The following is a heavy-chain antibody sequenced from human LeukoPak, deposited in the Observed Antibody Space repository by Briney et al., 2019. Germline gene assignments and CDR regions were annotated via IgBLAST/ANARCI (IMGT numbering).Heavy chain of an antibody. CDR1: GFTFSSYW. Sequence: GGSLRLSCAASGFTFSSYWMSWVRQAPGKGLEWVAYIQYDGSNEQYAHSVKGRFRISRDSSKNMLYLQMNSLRAEDTAVYYCAKDRCSDGIGCFYYYMDVWGKGTTVTISS. V-gene: IGHV3-30*02. CDR3: AKDRCSDGIGCFYYYMDV. CDR2: IQYDGSNE. J-gene: IGHJ6*03. D-gene: IGHD2-15*01.